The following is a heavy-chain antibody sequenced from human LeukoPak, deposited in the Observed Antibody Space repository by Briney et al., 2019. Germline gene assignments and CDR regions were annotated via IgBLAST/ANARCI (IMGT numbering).Heavy chain of an antibody. CDR3: ARPNRIYDFWSGYFDY. CDR2: ISYDGSNK. D-gene: IGHD3-3*01. J-gene: IGHJ4*02. V-gene: IGHV3-30*03. CDR1: GFTFSSYG. Sequence: GGSLRLSCAASGFTFSSYGMHWVRQAPGKGLEWVAVISYDGSNKYYADSVKVRFTISRDNSKNTLYLQMNSLRAEDTAVYYCARPNRIYDFWSGYFDYWGQGTLVTVSS.